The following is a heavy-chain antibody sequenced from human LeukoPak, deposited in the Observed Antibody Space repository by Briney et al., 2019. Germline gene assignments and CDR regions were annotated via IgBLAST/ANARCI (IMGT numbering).Heavy chain of an antibody. V-gene: IGHV4-61*01. Sequence: SETLSLTCTVSGGSVSSGSYYWSWIRQPPGKGLEWIGYIYYSGSTNYNPSLKSRVTISVGTSKNQFSLKLSSVTAADAAVYYCARVPSATYYDFWSGPYYFDYWGQGTLVTVSS. CDR2: IYYSGST. J-gene: IGHJ4*02. D-gene: IGHD3-3*01. CDR1: GGSVSSGSYY. CDR3: ARVPSATYYDFWSGPYYFDY.